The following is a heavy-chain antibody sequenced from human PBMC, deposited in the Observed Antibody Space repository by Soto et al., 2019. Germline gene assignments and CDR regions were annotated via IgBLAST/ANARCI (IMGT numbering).Heavy chain of an antibody. V-gene: IGHV1-69*06. CDR1: GGALVNYA. D-gene: IGHD3-16*01. CDR2: VIPFSGAA. CDR3: ARDIGGGLHP. Sequence: QVQLVQSGTEVKRPGSSVKVSCKSSGGALVNYAITWVRQAPWQGLEWMGGVIPFSGAADYAQRFQGRVILTADTSASTAYMEVSSLRSDDTAVYFCARDIGGGLHPWGQGTLVIVSS. J-gene: IGHJ5*02.